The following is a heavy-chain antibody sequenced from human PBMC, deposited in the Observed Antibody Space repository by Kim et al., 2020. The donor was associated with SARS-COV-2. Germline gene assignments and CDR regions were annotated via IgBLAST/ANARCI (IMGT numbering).Heavy chain of an antibody. CDR2: ISWNSGSI. J-gene: IGHJ4*02. Sequence: GGSLRLSCAASGFTFDDYAMHWVRQAPGKGLEWVSGISWNSGSIGYADSVKGRFTISRDNAKNSLYLQMNSLRAEDTALYYCAKGRYSYGYVSLPDYWGQGTLVGVSS. CDR3: AKGRYSYGYVSLPDY. V-gene: IGHV3-9*01. CDR1: GFTFDDYA. D-gene: IGHD5-18*01.